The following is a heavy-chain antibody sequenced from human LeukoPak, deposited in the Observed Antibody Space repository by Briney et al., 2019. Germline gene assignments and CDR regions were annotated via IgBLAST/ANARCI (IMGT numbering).Heavy chain of an antibody. D-gene: IGHD5-24*01. CDR1: GFTVSSNY. Sequence: PGGSLRLSCAASGFTVSSNYMSWVRQAPGKGLDWVSVICSGGSTYYADSVQGRFTISRANSKNTLYLQMNSLRAEDTAVYYCASEGDGYPGGAFDIWGQGTMVTVSS. J-gene: IGHJ3*02. V-gene: IGHV3-53*01. CDR2: ICSGGST. CDR3: ASEGDGYPGGAFDI.